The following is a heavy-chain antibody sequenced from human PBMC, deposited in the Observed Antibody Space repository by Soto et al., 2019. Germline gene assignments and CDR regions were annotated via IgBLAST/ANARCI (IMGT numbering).Heavy chain of an antibody. CDR2: ISAYNGNT. J-gene: IGHJ6*02. Sequence: APVHVSCGASGYTFTSYGISWVRQPPGQGLEWMGWISAYNGNTNYAQKLQGRVTMTTDTSTSTAYMELRSLRSDDTAVYYCARDFGSVDTAMAYYYYYGMDVWGQGTTVTVSS. CDR3: ARDFGSVDTAMAYYYYYGMDV. CDR1: GYTFTSYG. V-gene: IGHV1-18*01. D-gene: IGHD5-18*01.